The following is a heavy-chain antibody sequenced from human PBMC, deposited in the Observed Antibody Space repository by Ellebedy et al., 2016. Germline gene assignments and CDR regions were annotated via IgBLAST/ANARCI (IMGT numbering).Heavy chain of an antibody. V-gene: IGHV3-53*01. CDR3: APRAIAAPK. CDR2: IYSGGDT. Sequence: GGSLRLSXTASGLNFNTFFMSWVRQAPGKGLEWVSLIYSGGDTSYADSVKGRFTISRDSSRNTLYLQMNSLRAEDTAVYYCAPRAIAAPKWGQGTLVTVSS. D-gene: IGHD6-6*01. J-gene: IGHJ4*02. CDR1: GLNFNTFF.